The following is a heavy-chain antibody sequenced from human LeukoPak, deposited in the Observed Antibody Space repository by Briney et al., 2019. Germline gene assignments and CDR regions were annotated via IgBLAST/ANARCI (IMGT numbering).Heavy chain of an antibody. Sequence: ASVKVSCKASGYTFRSYDINWVRQATGQGLEWMGWMNPNCGNTGYAQKFQGRVTITRNTSINTAYMELSSLRSEDMAVYYCARGPSDSSGSYWSRPYYFDYWGQGTLVTVSS. CDR3: ARGPSDSSGSYWSRPYYFDY. V-gene: IGHV1-8*03. J-gene: IGHJ4*02. D-gene: IGHD3-22*01. CDR1: GYTFRSYD. CDR2: MNPNCGNT.